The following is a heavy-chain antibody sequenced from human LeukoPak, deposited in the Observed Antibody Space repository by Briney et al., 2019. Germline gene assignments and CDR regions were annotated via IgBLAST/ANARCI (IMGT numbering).Heavy chain of an antibody. V-gene: IGHV4-31*03. CDR3: ARGKWYYYDSSGYIDY. D-gene: IGHD3-22*01. CDR2: IYYSGGT. Sequence: SQTLSLTCTVSGGSISSGGYYWSWIRQHPGKGLEWIGYIYYSGGTYYNPSLKSRVTISVDTSKNQFSLKLSSVTAADTAVYYCARGKWYYYDSSGYIDYWGQGTLVTVSS. CDR1: GGSISSGGYY. J-gene: IGHJ4*02.